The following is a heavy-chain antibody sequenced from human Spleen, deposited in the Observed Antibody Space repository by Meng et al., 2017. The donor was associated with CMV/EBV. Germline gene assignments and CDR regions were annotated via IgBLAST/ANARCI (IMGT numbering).Heavy chain of an antibody. CDR1: GGSISSGGYS. D-gene: IGHD1-7*01. CDR3: ARGISGTTDFLGH. V-gene: IGHV4-31*02. CDR2: IYNSGRT. J-gene: IGHJ4*02. Sequence: SGGSISSGGYSWNWIRQYPGKGLEWIGNIYNSGRTYYKTSLKSRVNISIDPSKNQFSLKVNSVTAADTAVYYCARGISGTTDFLGHWGQGTLVTVSS.